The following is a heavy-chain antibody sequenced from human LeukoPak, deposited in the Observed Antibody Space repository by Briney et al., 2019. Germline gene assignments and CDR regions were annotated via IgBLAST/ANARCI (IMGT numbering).Heavy chain of an antibody. V-gene: IGHV3-9*03. CDR2: ISWNSGSI. D-gene: IGHD3-3*01. Sequence: GGSLRLPCAASGFTFDDYAMHWVRQAPGKGLEWVSGISWNSGSIGYADSVKGRFTISRDNAKNSLYLQMNSLRAEDMALYYCAKDIDYDFWSGLDYWGQGTLVTVSS. CDR1: GFTFDDYA. CDR3: AKDIDYDFWSGLDY. J-gene: IGHJ4*02.